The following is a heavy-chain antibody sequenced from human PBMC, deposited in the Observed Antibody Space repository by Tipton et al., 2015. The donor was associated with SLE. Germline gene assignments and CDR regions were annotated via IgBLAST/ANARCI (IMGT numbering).Heavy chain of an antibody. CDR1: GDSVSTNSAA. Sequence: GLVKPSQTLSLTCAISGDSVSTNSAAWTWIRQSPSRGLEWLGRTYYRSKWYSDYAVSVKSRITINPDTSKNQFSLQLNSVTPEDTAVYYCARVWGTGSRGVDYWGQGPLVTVSS. CDR2: TYYRSKWYS. V-gene: IGHV6-1*01. J-gene: IGHJ4*02. CDR3: ARVWGTGSRGVDY. D-gene: IGHD2-2*01.